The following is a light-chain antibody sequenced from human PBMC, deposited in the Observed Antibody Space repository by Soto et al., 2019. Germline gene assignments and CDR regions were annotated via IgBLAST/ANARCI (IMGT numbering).Light chain of an antibody. Sequence: DIVLTQSPATLSVSPVERATLSCRATETVSTNLAWFQRKAGQPPRLLIYGSSTRATGVPDRFSGSGSGTEFALIISSLQSEDVAVYYCQQYSNWPPEITVGQGTRREIK. CDR2: GSS. V-gene: IGKV3-15*01. J-gene: IGKJ5*01. CDR3: QQYSNWPPEIT. CDR1: ETVSTN.